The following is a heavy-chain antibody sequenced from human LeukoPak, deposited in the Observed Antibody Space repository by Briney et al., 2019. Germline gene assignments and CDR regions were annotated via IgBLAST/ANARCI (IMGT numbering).Heavy chain of an antibody. CDR3: ARDLGSYYYFDY. V-gene: IGHV3-30*04. D-gene: IGHD1-26*01. J-gene: IGHJ4*02. CDR1: GLTFSSYA. Sequence: PGRSLRLSCAASGLTFSSYAMHWVRQAPGKGLEWVAVISYDGSNKYYADSVKGRFTISRDNSKNTLYLQMNSLRAEDTAVYYCARDLGSYYYFDYWGQGTLVTVSS. CDR2: ISYDGSNK.